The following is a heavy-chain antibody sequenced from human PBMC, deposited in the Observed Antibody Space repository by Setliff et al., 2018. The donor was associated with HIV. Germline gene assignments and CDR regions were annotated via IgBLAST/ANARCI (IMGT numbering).Heavy chain of an antibody. CDR2: IYYSGST. V-gene: IGHV4-39*01. J-gene: IGHJ4*02. CDR1: GGSISSSSYY. D-gene: IGHD3-22*01. Sequence: SETLSLTCTVSGGSISSSSYYWGWIRQPPGKGLEWTGSIYYSGSTYYNPSLKSRVTISVATSKNQFSLKLSSVTAADTAVYYCAKARRYDSPTTGDWGQGTLVTVSS. CDR3: AKARRYDSPTTGD.